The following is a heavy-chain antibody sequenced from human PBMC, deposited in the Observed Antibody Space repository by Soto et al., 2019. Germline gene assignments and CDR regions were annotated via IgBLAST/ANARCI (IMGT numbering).Heavy chain of an antibody. CDR1: GGSISSGGYY. J-gene: IGHJ6*02. Sequence: PSETLSLTCTVSGGSISSGGYYWSWIRQHPGKGLEWIGYIYYSGSTYYNPSLKSRVTISVDTSKNQFSLKLSSVTAADTAVYYCARAGAGESAILYYYYSYGMDVWGQGTTVTVSS. D-gene: IGHD4-17*01. V-gene: IGHV4-31*03. CDR2: IYYSGST. CDR3: ARAGAGESAILYYYYSYGMDV.